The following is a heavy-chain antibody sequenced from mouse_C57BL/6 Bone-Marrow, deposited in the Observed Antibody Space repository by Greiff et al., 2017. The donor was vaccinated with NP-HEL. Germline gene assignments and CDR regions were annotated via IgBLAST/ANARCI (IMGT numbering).Heavy chain of an antibody. CDR3: AREVYYGTDFDY. D-gene: IGHD1-1*01. J-gene: IGHJ2*01. V-gene: IGHV1-82*01. CDR1: GYAFSSSW. Sequence: VQLKESGPELVKPGASVKISCKASGYAFSSSWMNWVKQRPGKGLEWIGRIYPGDGDTNYNGKFKGKATLTADKSSSTAYMQLSSLTSEDSAVYFCAREVYYGTDFDYWGQGTTLTVSS. CDR2: IYPGDGDT.